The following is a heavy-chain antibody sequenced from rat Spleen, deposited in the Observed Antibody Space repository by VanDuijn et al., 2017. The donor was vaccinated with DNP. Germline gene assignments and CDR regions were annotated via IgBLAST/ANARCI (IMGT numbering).Heavy chain of an antibody. Sequence: EVQLQESGPGLVKPSQSLSLTCSVTGYSITSSYRWNWIRKFPGNKLEWMGYINSASSTNYNPSLKSRISITRDTSKNQFFLQVNSVTTEDTATYYCATEALDYWGQGVMVTVSS. CDR2: INSASST. J-gene: IGHJ2*01. V-gene: IGHV3-3*01. CDR1: GYSITSSYR. CDR3: ATEALDY.